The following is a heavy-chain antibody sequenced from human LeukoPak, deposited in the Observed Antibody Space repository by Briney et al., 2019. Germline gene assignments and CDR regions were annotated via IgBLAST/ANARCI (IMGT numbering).Heavy chain of an antibody. J-gene: IGHJ5*02. CDR3: ARDRRVVPAAMPTNWFDP. D-gene: IGHD2-2*01. Sequence: ASVKVSFKASGYTFTSYYMHWVRQAPGQGLEWMGIINPSGGSTSYAQKFQGRVTMTRDTSTSTVYMELSSLRSEDTAVYYCARDRRVVPAAMPTNWFDPWGQGTLVTVSS. CDR1: GYTFTSYY. CDR2: INPSGGST. V-gene: IGHV1-46*01.